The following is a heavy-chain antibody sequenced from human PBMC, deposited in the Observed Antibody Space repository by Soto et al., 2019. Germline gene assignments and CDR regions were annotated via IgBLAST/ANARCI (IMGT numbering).Heavy chain of an antibody. V-gene: IGHV1-24*01. J-gene: IGHJ4*02. CDR2: FDGEDGQT. CDR3: GIPGATGNLDY. D-gene: IGHD3-10*01. Sequence: ASVKVSFKVSRYSFSEMSMHWVRQTPEKGLEWMGSFDGEDGQTMYAQKFQGRVTMTEDTSADTAYMELSSLRSDDTAVYYCGIPGATGNLDYWGQGSRVTVSS. CDR1: RYSFSEMS.